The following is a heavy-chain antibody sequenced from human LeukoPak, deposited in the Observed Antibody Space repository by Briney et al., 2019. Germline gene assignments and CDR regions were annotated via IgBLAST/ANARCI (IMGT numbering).Heavy chain of an antibody. CDR1: GDSVSSSNYY. V-gene: IGHV4-34*01. Sequence: SETLSLTCTVFGDSVSSSNYYWTWIRQSPGKGLEWIGEINHSGRTNYNPSLRGRVTMSVDSSLNQFSLSLDSVSAADTAVYYCARGGDYEFYFAHWGQGTLVTVSS. CDR2: INHSGRT. CDR3: ARGGDYEFYFAH. D-gene: IGHD2-21*02. J-gene: IGHJ4*01.